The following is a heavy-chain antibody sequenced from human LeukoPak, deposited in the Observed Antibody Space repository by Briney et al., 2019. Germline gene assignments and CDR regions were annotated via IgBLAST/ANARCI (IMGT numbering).Heavy chain of an antibody. Sequence: VKVSCXXXXGTFXSXXISWVRQAXGQGLEWMGRIIPILGIANYTQKFQGRVTITADKSTSTAYMELSSLRSEDTAVYYCASLYGGHDYWGQGTLVTVSS. CDR2: IIPILGIA. D-gene: IGHD4-23*01. CDR3: ASLYGGHDY. J-gene: IGHJ4*02. V-gene: IGHV1-69*04. CDR1: XGTFXSXX.